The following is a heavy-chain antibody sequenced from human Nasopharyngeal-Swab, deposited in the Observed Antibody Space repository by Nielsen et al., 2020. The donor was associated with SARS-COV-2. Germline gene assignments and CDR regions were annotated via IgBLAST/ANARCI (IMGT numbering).Heavy chain of an antibody. V-gene: IGHV3-30*18. Sequence: VRQAPGKGLEWMAVVSYDGRHKSYADSVKGRFTVSRDNSKNTMYLQMSSLRAEDTAIYYCAKSLRGVSLSFGYYYGLDVWGQGTTVTVSS. D-gene: IGHD3-10*01. CDR2: VSYDGRHK. CDR3: AKSLRGVSLSFGYYYGLDV. J-gene: IGHJ6*02.